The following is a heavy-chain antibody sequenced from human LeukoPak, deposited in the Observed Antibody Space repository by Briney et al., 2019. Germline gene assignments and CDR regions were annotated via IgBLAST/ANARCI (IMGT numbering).Heavy chain of an antibody. CDR3: ARHLSARYVWGSYRPNPLVFDY. J-gene: IGHJ4*02. D-gene: IGHD3-16*02. V-gene: IGHV4-39*01. Sequence: PSETLSLTCTVSGGSIRSSTHYWSWIRQPPGKGLEWIGEINHSGSTNYNPSLKSRVTISVDTSKNQFSLKLSSVTAADTAVYYRARHLSARYVWGSYRPNPLVFDYWGQGTLVTVSS. CDR2: INHSGST. CDR1: GGSIRSSTHY.